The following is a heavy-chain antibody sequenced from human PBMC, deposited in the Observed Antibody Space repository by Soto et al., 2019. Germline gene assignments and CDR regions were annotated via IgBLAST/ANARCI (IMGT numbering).Heavy chain of an antibody. CDR1: GYTFTSYG. CDR3: ARDPVYSRSLLRVLYYYYGMDV. V-gene: IGHV1-18*01. D-gene: IGHD6-13*01. Sequence: QVQLVQSGAEVKKPGASVKVSCKASGYTFTSYGISWVRQAPGQGLEWMGWISAYNGNTNYAQKLQGRVTMTTDTSTSTAYMELRSLRSDDTAVYYCARDPVYSRSLLRVLYYYYGMDVWGQGTTVTVSS. CDR2: ISAYNGNT. J-gene: IGHJ6*02.